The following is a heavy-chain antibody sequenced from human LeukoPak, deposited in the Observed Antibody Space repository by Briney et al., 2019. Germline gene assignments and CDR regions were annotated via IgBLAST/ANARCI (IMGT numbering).Heavy chain of an antibody. CDR2: IIPIFGTA. V-gene: IGHV1-69*05. J-gene: IGHJ6*03. CDR3: ARETGTVPFHNVLTGRQDYYFYYMDV. CDR1: GGTFSSYA. Sequence: ASVKVSCKASGGTFSSYAISWVRQAPGQGLEWMGGIIPIFGTANYAQKFQGRVTITTDESTSTAYMELSSLRSEDTAVYYCARETGTVPFHNVLTGRQDYYFYYMDVWGTGTTVTVSS. D-gene: IGHD3-9*01.